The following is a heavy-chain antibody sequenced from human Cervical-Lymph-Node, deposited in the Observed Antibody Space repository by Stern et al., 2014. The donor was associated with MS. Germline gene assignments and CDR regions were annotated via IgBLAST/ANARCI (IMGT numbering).Heavy chain of an antibody. D-gene: IGHD6-13*01. Sequence: EVQLVESGGGLVQPGRPLRLSCAASGFTFDDYAMHWVRQAPGKGLAWVSGLSWHSGSIGSADSWKGRFTLSQYKAKQSPNLHMNSLRAEDTALYYCAKGDQYSSSWYVDRWGQGTLVTVSS. CDR1: GFTFDDYA. J-gene: IGHJ4*02. CDR2: LSWHSGSI. CDR3: AKGDQYSSSWYVDR. V-gene: IGHV3-9*01.